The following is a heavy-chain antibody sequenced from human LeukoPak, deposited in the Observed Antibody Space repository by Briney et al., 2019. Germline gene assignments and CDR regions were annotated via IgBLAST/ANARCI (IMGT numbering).Heavy chain of an antibody. Sequence: GGSLRLSCAASGFTFSSYGMHWVRQAPGKGLEWVAVISYDGSNKYYADSVKGRFTISRDNSKNTLYLQMNSLRVEDTAVYYCARDLICEAATLDYWGQGTLATVSS. CDR3: ARDLICEAATLDY. D-gene: IGHD2-15*01. J-gene: IGHJ4*02. V-gene: IGHV3-30*03. CDR2: ISYDGSNK. CDR1: GFTFSSYG.